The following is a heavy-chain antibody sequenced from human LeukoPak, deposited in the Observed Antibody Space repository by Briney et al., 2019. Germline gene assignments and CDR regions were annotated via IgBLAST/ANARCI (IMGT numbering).Heavy chain of an antibody. J-gene: IGHJ5*02. CDR2: INPNSGDT. V-gene: IGHV1-2*02. CDR1: GYTFTGYY. Sequence: ASVKVSCKASGYTFTGYYMHWVRQAPGQGLEWMGWINPNSGDTNYAQKFQGRVTMTRDTSISTAYMELSSLRSEDTAVYYCARDQGRTTVVTPYVWFDPWGQGTLVTVSS. D-gene: IGHD4-23*01. CDR3: ARDQGRTTVVTPYVWFDP.